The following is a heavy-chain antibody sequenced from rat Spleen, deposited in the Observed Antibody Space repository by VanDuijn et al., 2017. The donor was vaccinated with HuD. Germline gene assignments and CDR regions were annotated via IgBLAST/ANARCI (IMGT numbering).Heavy chain of an antibody. CDR3: TREGIIRGLIDYFDY. V-gene: IGHV5-31*01. Sequence: EVQLVESGGGLVQPGRSLKLSCVASGFTFNNYWMTWIRQAPGKGLEWVASITNTGGSTYYPDSVKGRFTISRDNAKSTLYLQMNSLRSEDTATYYCTREGIIRGLIDYFDYWGQGVMVTVSS. D-gene: IGHD4-3*01. J-gene: IGHJ2*01. CDR2: ITNTGGST. CDR1: GFTFNNYW.